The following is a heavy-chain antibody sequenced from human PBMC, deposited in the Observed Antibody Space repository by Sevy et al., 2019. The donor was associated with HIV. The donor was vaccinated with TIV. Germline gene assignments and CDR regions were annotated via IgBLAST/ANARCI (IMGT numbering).Heavy chain of an antibody. D-gene: IGHD6-19*01. CDR1: GGSISGNTYY. Sequence: SETLSLTCTVSGGSISGNTYYWGWIRQPPGKGLEWIGNVYNGGRTYYNPSLKSRLTLWVDTSRNQFSLKLRSVTAADTAVYYCARLTNSGWYKIDYWGQGTLVTVSS. V-gene: IGHV4-39*01. J-gene: IGHJ4*02. CDR3: ARLTNSGWYKIDY. CDR2: VYNGGRT.